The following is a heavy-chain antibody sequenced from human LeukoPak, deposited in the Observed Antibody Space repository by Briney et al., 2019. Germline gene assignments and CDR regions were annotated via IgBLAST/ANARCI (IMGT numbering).Heavy chain of an antibody. CDR2: IYYSVST. Sequence: NPSETLSLTCTLSGGSISTYYWNWIRQPPGEGLEWIGYIYYSVSTNYNPSLKSRVTISVDTSKNQLSLRLTSVTAADTPVYYCARKGSGWQTLVYWGQGTLVTVSS. V-gene: IGHV4-59*01. D-gene: IGHD6-19*01. CDR1: GGSISTYY. J-gene: IGHJ4*02. CDR3: ARKGSGWQTLVY.